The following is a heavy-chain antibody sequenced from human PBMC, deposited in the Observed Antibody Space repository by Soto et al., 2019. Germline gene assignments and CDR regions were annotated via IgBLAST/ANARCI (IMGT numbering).Heavy chain of an antibody. CDR1: GFTFTS. J-gene: IGHJ6*02. CDR3: TKDGVAGYGMDV. Sequence: QVQLVESGGGVVQPGRSLTLSCAVSGFTFTSMHWVRQAPGKGLEWVAIISYDGNNKYYLDSVKGRFTISRDNSKTTLYLQMNSLRAEDTAVYYCTKDGVAGYGMDVWGQGTTVTVSS. V-gene: IGHV3-30*18. D-gene: IGHD2-15*01. CDR2: ISYDGNNK.